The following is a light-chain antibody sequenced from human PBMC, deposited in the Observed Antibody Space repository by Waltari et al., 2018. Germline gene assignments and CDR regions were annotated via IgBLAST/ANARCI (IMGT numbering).Light chain of an antibody. CDR1: QSVRRNY. V-gene: IGKV3-20*01. J-gene: IGKJ1*01. CDR3: QQFGNSPLWT. Sequence: EIVLTQSPDTVSLSPGDSVTLSCRASQSVRRNYLAWYQQKPGRAPRRLLYGTSTRATGVPDRFSGSGSGTDFTLTISGLEPDDVAVYYCQQFGNSPLWTFGPGTRVEI. CDR2: GTS.